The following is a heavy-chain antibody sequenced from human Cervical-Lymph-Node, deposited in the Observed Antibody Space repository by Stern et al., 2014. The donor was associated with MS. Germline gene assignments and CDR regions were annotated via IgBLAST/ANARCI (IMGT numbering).Heavy chain of an antibody. CDR2: MHYSGST. Sequence: QVQLQESGPGLVKPSETLSLTCTVSGDSINSSTYFWGWIRQPPGKGLEWIGNMHYSGSTYYNPSLKSRVTTSVDPSKSQFFRKLSSVTATDTAVYYCARAYVWGTFRYLDSWGQGTLVTVSS. V-gene: IGHV4-39*01. CDR3: ARAYVWGTFRYLDS. J-gene: IGHJ4*02. CDR1: GDSINSSTYF. D-gene: IGHD3-16*02.